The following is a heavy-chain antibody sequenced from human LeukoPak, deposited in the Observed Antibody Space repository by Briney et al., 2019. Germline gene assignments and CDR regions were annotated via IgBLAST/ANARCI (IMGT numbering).Heavy chain of an antibody. CDR2: IILILGIA. V-gene: IGHV1-69*04. CDR1: GGTFSSYA. CDR3: ARDPIVVVVAATLPMGY. D-gene: IGHD2-15*01. Sequence: GASVKVSCKASGGTFSSYAISWVRQAPGQGLEWMGRIILILGIANYAQKFQGRVTITADKSTSTAYMELSSLRSEDTAVYYCARDPIVVVVAATLPMGYWGQGTLVTVSS. J-gene: IGHJ4*02.